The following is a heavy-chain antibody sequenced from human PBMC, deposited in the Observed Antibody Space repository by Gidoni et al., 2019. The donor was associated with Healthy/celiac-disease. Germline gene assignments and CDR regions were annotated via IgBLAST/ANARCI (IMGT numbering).Heavy chain of an antibody. CDR1: GFTFSGSA. CDR3: TREGSSYYDFWSGYFVGMDV. D-gene: IGHD3-3*01. Sequence: EVQLVASGGGLVQPGGSLTLSCAASGFTFSGSAMHWFRQASGKGLGWVGRIRSKANSYATAYAASVKGRFTISRDDSKNTAYLQMNSLKTEDTAVYYCTREGSSYYDFWSGYFVGMDVWGQGTTVTVSS. V-gene: IGHV3-73*01. J-gene: IGHJ6*02. CDR2: IRSKANSYAT.